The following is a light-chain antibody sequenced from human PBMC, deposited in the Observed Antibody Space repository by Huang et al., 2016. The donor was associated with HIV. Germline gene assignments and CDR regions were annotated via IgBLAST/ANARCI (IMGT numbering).Light chain of an antibody. CDR1: QRVSSN. V-gene: IGKV3-15*01. Sequence: EIVMTQSPATLSVSPGERATPSCRASQRVSSNLAWYQQKPGQAPRLLIYVTFTRATGIPARFSGSGFGTEFSLTINSLQSEDFAVYHCQQYNSWPPWTFGQGTKVEIK. J-gene: IGKJ1*01. CDR2: VTF. CDR3: QQYNSWPPWT.